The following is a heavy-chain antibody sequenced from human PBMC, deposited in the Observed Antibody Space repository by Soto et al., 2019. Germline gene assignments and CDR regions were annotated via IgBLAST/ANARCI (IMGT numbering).Heavy chain of an antibody. Sequence: QITLKESGPTLVKPTQTLTLTCTFSGFSLSTSGVGVGWIRQPPGKALEWLALIYWDDDKRYSPSLKSRLTLANDTSKNQFVLTINNMDPVDTATYYCAHPSPYYEILTGYLRAYYFDYWGQGTLVTVSS. CDR2: IYWDDDK. D-gene: IGHD3-9*01. CDR1: GFSLSTSGVG. CDR3: AHPSPYYEILTGYLRAYYFDY. V-gene: IGHV2-5*02. J-gene: IGHJ4*02.